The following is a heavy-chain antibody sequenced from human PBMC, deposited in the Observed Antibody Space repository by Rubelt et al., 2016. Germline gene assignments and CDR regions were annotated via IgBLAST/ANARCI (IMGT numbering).Heavy chain of an antibody. Sequence: QVQLVQSGAEVKKPGASVKVSCKASGYTFTSYEINWVRQATGQGLEWVGWVDPSSGRTAYSQKLQGRVNLTRDTSISTAFMALSSLRSEDTAVYYCARDGIAAAVDYWGQGTLVTVSS. CDR3: ARDGIAAAVDY. CDR1: GYTFTSYE. J-gene: IGHJ4*02. D-gene: IGHD6-13*01. CDR2: VDPSSGRT. V-gene: IGHV1-8*01.